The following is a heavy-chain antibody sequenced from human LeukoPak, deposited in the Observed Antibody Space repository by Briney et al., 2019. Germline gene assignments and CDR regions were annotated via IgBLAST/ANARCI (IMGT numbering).Heavy chain of an antibody. Sequence: ASVKVSCKASGYTFTSYYMHWVRQAPGQGLEWMGIINPSGGSTSYAQKFQGRVTMTRDMSTSTVYMELSSLRSEDTAVYYCARGGITMIVVVTPFDYWGQGTPVTVSS. CDR2: INPSGGST. D-gene: IGHD3-22*01. J-gene: IGHJ4*02. V-gene: IGHV1-46*01. CDR1: GYTFTSYY. CDR3: ARGGITMIVVVTPFDY.